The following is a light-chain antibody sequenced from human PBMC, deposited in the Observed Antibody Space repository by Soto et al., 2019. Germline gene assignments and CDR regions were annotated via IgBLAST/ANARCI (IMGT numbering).Light chain of an antibody. CDR3: MQALQFPFT. V-gene: IGKV2-28*01. CDR2: LCS. Sequence: DIVMTQSPLSLPVTPGEPASISCRSSQSLLHTNGYNYLDWYLQKPGQSPQLLIYLCSNRASGVPDRFSGSGSGTDFTLKISRVEAEDVGLYYCMQALQFPFTFGGGTKVQI. J-gene: IGKJ4*01. CDR1: QSLLHTNGYNY.